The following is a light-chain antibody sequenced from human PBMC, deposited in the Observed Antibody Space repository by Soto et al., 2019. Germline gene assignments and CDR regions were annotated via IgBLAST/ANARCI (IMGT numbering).Light chain of an antibody. J-gene: IGKJ4*01. CDR2: HAS. Sequence: ENVLTQSPGTLSLSPGERATLSCRASQSISSSYLAWYQQKPGQTPRLLIYHASNRATGIPDRFSRSGSGTDLTLTISRLEPEDFAVYYCQQYGDSLLTFGGGTKVEIK. V-gene: IGKV3-20*01. CDR1: QSISSSY. CDR3: QQYGDSLLT.